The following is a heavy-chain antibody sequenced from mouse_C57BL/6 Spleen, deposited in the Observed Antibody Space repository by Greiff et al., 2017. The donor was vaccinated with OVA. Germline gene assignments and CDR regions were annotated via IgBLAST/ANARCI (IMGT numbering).Heavy chain of an antibody. V-gene: IGHV5-4*01. CDR3: AREGGLRRYFDV. CDR2: ISDGGSYT. D-gene: IGHD2-4*01. Sequence: EVMLVESGGGLVKPGGSLKLSCAASGFTFSSYAMSWVRQTPEKRLEWVATISDGGSYTYYPDNVKGRFTISRDNAKNNLYLQMSHLKSEDTAMYYCAREGGLRRYFDVWGTGTTVTGSS. J-gene: IGHJ1*02. CDR1: GFTFSSYA.